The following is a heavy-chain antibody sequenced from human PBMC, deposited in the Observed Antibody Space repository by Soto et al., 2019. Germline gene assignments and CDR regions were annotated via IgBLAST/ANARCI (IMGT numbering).Heavy chain of an antibody. CDR2: ISGYNGNT. V-gene: IGHV1-18*03. CDR3: ARARYSSGAMDV. J-gene: IGHJ6*02. Sequence: ASVKVSCKSSGYIFTNYGISWVRQAPGQGLEWMGWISGYNGNTNYAQKFQGRVTMTADTSTSTAYMELRSLRSDDVAVFYCARARYSSGAMDVWGQGTTVTVSS. D-gene: IGHD3-9*01. CDR1: GYIFTNYG.